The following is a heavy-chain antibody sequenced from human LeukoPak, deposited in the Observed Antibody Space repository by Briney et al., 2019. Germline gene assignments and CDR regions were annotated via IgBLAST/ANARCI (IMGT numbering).Heavy chain of an antibody. CDR2: INPKSGGT. V-gene: IGHV1-2*02. CDR1: GYTFTNYY. D-gene: IGHD2-15*01. CDR3: ARDQGINFRRCDY. J-gene: IGHJ4*02. Sequence: ASVKVSCKASGYTFTNYYMHWVRQAPGLGFEWMGWINPKSGGTSYLQRFQGRVTMTRDTSTSTAYMELSRLRSDDTAMYYCARDQGINFRRCDYWGQGTRVTVSP.